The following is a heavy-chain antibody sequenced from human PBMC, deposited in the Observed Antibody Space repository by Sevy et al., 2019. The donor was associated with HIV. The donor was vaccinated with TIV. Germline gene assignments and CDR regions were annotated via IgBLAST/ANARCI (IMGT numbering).Heavy chain of an antibody. CDR1: GFTFSRYW. CDR2: IDSDATTT. V-gene: IGHV3-74*03. D-gene: IGHD6-13*01. Sequence: GGSLRLSCAASGFTFSRYWMHWVRQAPGKGLEWVSRIDSDATTTKYADSVKGRFTISRDNAKNTLFLEINSLRAEDTAVYYCARADLGSSFFFDYWGQGTLVTVSS. CDR3: ARADLGSSFFFDY. J-gene: IGHJ4*02.